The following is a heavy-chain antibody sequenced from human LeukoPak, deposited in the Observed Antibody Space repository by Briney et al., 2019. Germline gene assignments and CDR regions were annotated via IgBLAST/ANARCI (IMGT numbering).Heavy chain of an antibody. CDR2: ISSSSYI. Sequence: GGSLRLSCAASGFTFSSYSMNWVRQAPGKGLEWVSSISSSSYIYYADSVKGRFTISRDNAKNSLYLQMNSLRAEDTAVYYCARDKGGIAAAGRDYWGQGTLVTVSS. CDR3: ARDKGGIAAAGRDY. D-gene: IGHD6-13*01. J-gene: IGHJ4*02. CDR1: GFTFSSYS. V-gene: IGHV3-21*01.